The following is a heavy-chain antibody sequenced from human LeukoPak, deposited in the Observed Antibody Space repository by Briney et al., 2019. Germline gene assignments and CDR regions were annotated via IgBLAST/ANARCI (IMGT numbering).Heavy chain of an antibody. CDR3: ASTSYYYDSSGYYSGEDY. V-gene: IGHV3-53*01. D-gene: IGHD3-22*01. CDR2: IYSGGST. Sequence: GGSLRLSCAASGFTFSGYPIHWVRQAPGKGLEWVAVIYSGGSTYYADSVKGRFTISRDNSKNTLYLQMNSLRAEDTAVYYCASTSYYYDSSGYYSGEDYWGQGTLVTVSS. CDR1: GFTFSGYP. J-gene: IGHJ4*02.